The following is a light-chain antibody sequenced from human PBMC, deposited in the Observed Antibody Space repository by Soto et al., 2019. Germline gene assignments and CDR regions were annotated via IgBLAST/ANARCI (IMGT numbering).Light chain of an antibody. V-gene: IGKV1-27*01. CDR3: QKYVNAPLT. J-gene: IGKJ4*01. CDR1: QGITNY. CDR2: RAS. Sequence: DIQMTQSPSSLSASVGDRVTITCRASQGITNYLAWYQQKPGKDPKLLIYRASTLQSGIPSRFSRSRFGSDFTLTISSLQPEDVATYYCQKYVNAPLTFGGGTKVEIK.